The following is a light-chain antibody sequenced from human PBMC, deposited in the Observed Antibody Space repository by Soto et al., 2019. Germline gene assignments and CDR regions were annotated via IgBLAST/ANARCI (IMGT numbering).Light chain of an antibody. J-gene: IGLJ2*01. Sequence: QSVLTQSPSASASLGASVKLTCTLSSGHSSYAIAWHQQQPEKGPRYLMKLNSDGSHSKGDGIPDRFSGSSSGAERYLTISSLQSEYEADYYCQTWGTGISVFGRGTKLTVL. CDR3: QTWGTGISV. CDR2: LNSDGSH. CDR1: SGHSSYA. V-gene: IGLV4-69*01.